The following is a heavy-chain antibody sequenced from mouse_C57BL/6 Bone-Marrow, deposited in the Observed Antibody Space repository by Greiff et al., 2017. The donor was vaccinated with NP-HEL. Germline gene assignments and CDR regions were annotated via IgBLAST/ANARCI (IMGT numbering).Heavy chain of an antibody. CDR3: ARGAY. J-gene: IGHJ3*01. V-gene: IGHV1-80*01. CDR2: IYPGDGDT. CDR1: GYAFSSYW. Sequence: QVHVKQSGAELVKPGASVKISCKASGYAFSSYWMNWVKQRPGKGLEWIGQIYPGDGDTNYSGKFKDKASLTADKSSSTAYMQLSSLTSEDSAVYFCARGAYWGQGTLVTVSA.